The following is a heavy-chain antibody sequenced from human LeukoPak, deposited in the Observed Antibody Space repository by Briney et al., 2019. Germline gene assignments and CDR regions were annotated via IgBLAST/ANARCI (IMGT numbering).Heavy chain of an antibody. CDR1: EFTFNSYS. J-gene: IGHJ4*02. V-gene: IGHV3-21*01. D-gene: IGHD1-26*01. CDR3: ASGRGGAGDFDY. Sequence: PGGSLRLSCAASEFTFNSYSMNWVRQAPGKGLEWVSFISGSSSYIYYADSVKGRFTISRDNAKSSLYLQMNSLRAEDTAVYYCASGRGGAGDFDYWGQGTLVTVSS. CDR2: ISGSSSYI.